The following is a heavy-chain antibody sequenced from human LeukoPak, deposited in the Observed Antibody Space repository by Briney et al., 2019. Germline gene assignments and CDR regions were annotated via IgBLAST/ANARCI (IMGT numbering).Heavy chain of an antibody. CDR1: GYSISSGYY. CDR3: ARGVFSHWFDP. CDR2: VFHSGST. J-gene: IGHJ5*02. V-gene: IGHV4-38-2*02. Sequence: SETLSLTCTVSGYSISSGYYWGWIRQPPEKGLEWIGSVFHSGSTYYNPSLKSRVTISLDTSKNQFSLQLNSVTPEDTAVYYCARGVFSHWFDPWGQGTLVTVSS.